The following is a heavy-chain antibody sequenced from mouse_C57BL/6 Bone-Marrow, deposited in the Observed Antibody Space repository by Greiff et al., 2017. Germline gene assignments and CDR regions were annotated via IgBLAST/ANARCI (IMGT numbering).Heavy chain of an antibody. CDR3: ARKGAKCITAVALDY. Sequence: QVQLQQSGAELVRPGASVKLSCKASGYTFTSYGISWVKQRTGQGLEWIGEIYPRSGNTYYNEKFKGKATLTADKSSSTAYMELRSLTSEDSAVYFCARKGAKCITAVALDYWGQGTTLTVSS. CDR2: IYPRSGNT. CDR1: GYTFTSYG. J-gene: IGHJ2*01. D-gene: IGHD1-1*01. V-gene: IGHV1-81*01.